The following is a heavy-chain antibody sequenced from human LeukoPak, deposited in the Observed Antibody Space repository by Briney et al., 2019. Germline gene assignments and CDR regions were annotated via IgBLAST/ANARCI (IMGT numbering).Heavy chain of an antibody. Sequence: PSETLSLTCAVYGGSFSGYYWSWIRQPPGKGLEWIGEINHSGSTNYNPSLKSRVTISVDTSKNQFSLKLSSVTAADTAVYYCARGRRYSRTPNYYMDVWGKGTTVTVSS. CDR1: GGSFSGYY. CDR2: INHSGST. CDR3: ARGRRYSRTPNYYMDV. J-gene: IGHJ6*03. D-gene: IGHD6-13*01. V-gene: IGHV4-34*01.